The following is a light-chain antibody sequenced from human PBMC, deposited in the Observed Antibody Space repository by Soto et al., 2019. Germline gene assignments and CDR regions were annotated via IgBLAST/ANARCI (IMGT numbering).Light chain of an antibody. J-gene: IGLJ1*01. CDR1: SSNIGSNT. CDR2: SNN. V-gene: IGLV1-44*01. CDR3: AAWDESLNAYV. Sequence: QSVLTQPPSASGTPGQRVTISCSGSSSNIGSNTVNWYQQLPGTAPKLLIYSNNQRPSGVPDRFSGSKSGTSASLAISGLQSEDEADYYCAAWDESLNAYVFGNGTKVTVL.